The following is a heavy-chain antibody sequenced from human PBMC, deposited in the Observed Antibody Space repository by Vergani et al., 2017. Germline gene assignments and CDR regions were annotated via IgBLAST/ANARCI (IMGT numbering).Heavy chain of an antibody. CDR3: ASASPSFMTTTPDY. J-gene: IGHJ4*02. D-gene: IGHD4-11*01. V-gene: IGHV4-39*01. CDR1: GGSISSSSYY. CDR2: IYYSGST. Sequence: QLQLQESGPGLVKPSETLSLTCTVSGGSISSSSYYWGWIRQPPGKGLEWIGSIYYSGSTYYNPSLKSRVTISVDTSKNQFSLKLSSVTAADTAVYYCASASPSFMTTTPDYWGQGTLVTVSS.